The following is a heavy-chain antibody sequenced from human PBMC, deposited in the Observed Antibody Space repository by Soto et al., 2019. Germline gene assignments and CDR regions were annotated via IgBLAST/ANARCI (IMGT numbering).Heavy chain of an antibody. Sequence: EVQLVESGGGLVQPGGSLRLSCAASGFTFSSYSMNWVRQAPGKGLEWVSYISSGSSTIYYEDSVKGRFTISRDNAKNSLYLQMDSLRAEDTAVYYATRSAYMDVWGTGTTVTVSS. CDR2: ISSGSSTI. CDR1: GFTFSSYS. V-gene: IGHV3-48*01. D-gene: IGHD3-3*01. CDR3: TRSAYMDV. J-gene: IGHJ6*03.